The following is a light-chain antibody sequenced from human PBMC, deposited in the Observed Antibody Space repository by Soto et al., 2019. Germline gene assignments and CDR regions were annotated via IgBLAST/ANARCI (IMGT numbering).Light chain of an antibody. Sequence: DIQMTQSPSSLSASVGDRVTITCRASLPISNYLAWYQQTPGKIPNLVIYAASTLQAGVPSRFSGSGSGTDFSLTIRSLQLGDGGAYYCQKYNSTPLTFGGGTKGDIK. CDR2: AAS. CDR1: LPISNY. J-gene: IGKJ4*01. V-gene: IGKV1-27*01. CDR3: QKYNSTPLT.